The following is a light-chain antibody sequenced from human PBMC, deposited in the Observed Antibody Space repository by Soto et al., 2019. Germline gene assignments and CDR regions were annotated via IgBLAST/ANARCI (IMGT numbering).Light chain of an antibody. CDR2: AAS. CDR1: QTISSTY. J-gene: IGKJ5*01. CDR3: QQGGNWPLT. Sequence: EVVMTQSPGTLSLSPGDRATLSCRASQTISSTYLAWYQQKPGQAPRLLIYAASTRATGIPARFSGSGSGTEFTLTISYLEPEDFAIYYCQQGGNWPLTFGQGTRLEIK. V-gene: IGKV3D-20*02.